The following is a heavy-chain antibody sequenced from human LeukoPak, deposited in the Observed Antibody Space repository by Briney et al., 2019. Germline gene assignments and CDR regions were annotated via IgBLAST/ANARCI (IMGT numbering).Heavy chain of an antibody. J-gene: IGHJ4*02. CDR1: GGTFSSYA. Sequence: SVKVSCKASGGTFSSYAISWVRQAPGQGLEWMGRIIPILGIANYAQKFQGRVTITADKSTSTAYMELSGLRSEDTAVYYCARDPTQWLRYGYFDYWGQGTLVTVSS. V-gene: IGHV1-69*04. D-gene: IGHD5-12*01. CDR3: ARDPTQWLRYGYFDY. CDR2: IIPILGIA.